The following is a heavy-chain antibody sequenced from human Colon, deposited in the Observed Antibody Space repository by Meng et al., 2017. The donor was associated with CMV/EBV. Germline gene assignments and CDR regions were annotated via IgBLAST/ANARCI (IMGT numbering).Heavy chain of an antibody. CDR3: ARGGGSNYFDSGWFDP. J-gene: IGHJ5*02. CDR2: IYYSGRT. CDR1: GSINNIGYH. D-gene: IGHD3-9*01. V-gene: IGHV4-30-4*01. Sequence: GSINNIGYHWSWIRQPPGKGLEWMGDIYYSGRTYYNPSLSSRVNMSLDTARNQITLQVNSVTAADTAVYYCARGGGSNYFDSGWFDPWGQGTLVTVSS.